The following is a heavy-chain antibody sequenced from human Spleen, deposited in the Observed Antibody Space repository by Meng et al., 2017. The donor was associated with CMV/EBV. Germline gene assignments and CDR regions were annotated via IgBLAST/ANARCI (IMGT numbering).Heavy chain of an antibody. V-gene: IGHV4-39*07. CDR3: ARITVSGGGVDM. CDR2: IFYSGIT. Sequence: LRLSCTVSGGSISTSSYYWAWMCQPPGKGLEWIASIFYSGITYYNPSLKSRVTISVDTSKNQFSLRLSSVTAADTAVYYCARITVSGGGVDMWGQGTLVTVSS. J-gene: IGHJ1*01. CDR1: GGSISTSSYY. D-gene: IGHD3-10*02.